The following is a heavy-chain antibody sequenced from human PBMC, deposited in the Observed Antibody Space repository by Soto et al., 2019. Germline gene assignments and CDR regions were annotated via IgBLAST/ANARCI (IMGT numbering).Heavy chain of an antibody. CDR3: ARGVLYGMDV. Sequence: PSETLSLTCAVYGGSFSGYYWSWIRQPPGKGLEWIGEINHSGSTNYNPSLKSRVTISVDTSKNQFSLKLSSVTAADTAVYYCARGVLYGMDVWGQGTTVTVSS. J-gene: IGHJ6*02. V-gene: IGHV4-34*01. CDR1: GGSFSGYY. D-gene: IGHD3-10*01. CDR2: INHSGST.